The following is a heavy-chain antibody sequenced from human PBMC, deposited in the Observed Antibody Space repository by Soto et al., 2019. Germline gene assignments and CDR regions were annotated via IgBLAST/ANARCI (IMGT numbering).Heavy chain of an antibody. CDR1: GGSISSSSYY. CDR2: IYYSGST. D-gene: IGHD3-3*01. V-gene: IGHV4-39*01. CDR3: ARHRRGPDFWSGYYKVY. J-gene: IGHJ4*02. Sequence: QLQLQESGPGLVKPSETLSLTCTVSGGSISSSSYYWGWIRQPPGKGLEWIGSIYYSGSTYYNPSLKSRVTISVDTSKNQFSLKLSSVTAADTAVYYCARHRRGPDFWSGYYKVYWGQGTLVTVSS.